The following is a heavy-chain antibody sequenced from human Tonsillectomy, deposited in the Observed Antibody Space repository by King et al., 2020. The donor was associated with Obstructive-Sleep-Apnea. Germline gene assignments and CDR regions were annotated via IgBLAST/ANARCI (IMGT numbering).Heavy chain of an antibody. D-gene: IGHD1-26*01. CDR3: AKEREGATGGGCDC. V-gene: IGHV3-9*02. Sequence: VQLVESGGGLVQPGRSLRLSCAASGFSSDDYAMNWVRQAPGKGLEWVSGISWDSGFIAYADSVKGRFTISRDNAKNSLYLQMNSLRPEDTALYYCAKEREGATGGGCDCWGQGTLAT. CDR2: ISWDSGFI. CDR1: GFSSDDYA. J-gene: IGHJ4*02.